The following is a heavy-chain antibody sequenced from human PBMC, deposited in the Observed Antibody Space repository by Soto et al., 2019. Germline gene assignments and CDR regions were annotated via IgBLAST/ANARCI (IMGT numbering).Heavy chain of an antibody. V-gene: IGHV5-51*01. CDR2: IFTRDSET. Sequence: GESLKISCKGPGHLFNNHWIGWVRQTPGKGLEWMGLIFTRDSETKTSPSFQGHVSFSVDNSINTVYLQWTSLKTTDTGIYFCARGYFDSGHGYDLWGQGTLVTSPQ. D-gene: IGHD3-10*01. CDR1: GHLFNNHW. J-gene: IGHJ5*02. CDR3: ARGYFDSGHGYDL.